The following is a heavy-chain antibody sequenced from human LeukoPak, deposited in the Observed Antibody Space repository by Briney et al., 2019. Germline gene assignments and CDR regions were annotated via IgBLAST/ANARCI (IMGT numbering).Heavy chain of an antibody. CDR3: ARGQSYYGSGSYLY. J-gene: IGHJ4*02. CDR1: GFTFSSYS. Sequence: GGSLRLSCAASGFTFSSYSMNWVRQAPGKGLEWVSSIRTSSSYTFYADSVTGRFAVSRDNAKKSLYLQMNSLRAEDTAVYYCARGQSYYGSGSYLYWGQGTLVTVSS. D-gene: IGHD3-10*01. V-gene: IGHV3-21*01. CDR2: IRTSSSYT.